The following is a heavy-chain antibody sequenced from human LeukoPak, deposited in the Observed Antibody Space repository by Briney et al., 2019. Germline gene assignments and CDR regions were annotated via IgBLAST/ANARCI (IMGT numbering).Heavy chain of an antibody. CDR1: SGSISSYY. J-gene: IGHJ5*02. D-gene: IGHD3-10*01. V-gene: IGHV4-59*01. Sequence: DPSETLSLTCTVSSGSISSYYWSWIRQPPGKGLEWIGYIYYSGSTNYNPSLKSRVTISVDTSKNQFSLKLSSVTAADTAVYYCARAPLWFGIPFDPWGQGTLVTVSS. CDR2: IYYSGST. CDR3: ARAPLWFGIPFDP.